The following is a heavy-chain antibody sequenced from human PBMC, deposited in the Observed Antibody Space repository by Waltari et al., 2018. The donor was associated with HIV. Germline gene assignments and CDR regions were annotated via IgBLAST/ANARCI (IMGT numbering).Heavy chain of an antibody. CDR3: ARDRGYSGYDDRWVWFDP. CDR1: GGTFTSYA. D-gene: IGHD5-12*01. CDR2: IIPILGIA. Sequence: QVQLVQSGAEVKKPGSSVNVSCKASGGTFTSYAISWVRQPPRQGLEWMGRIIPILGIANYAQKFQGRVTITADKSTSKAYMELSSLRSEDTAVYYCARDRGYSGYDDRWVWFDPWGQGTLVTVSS. J-gene: IGHJ5*02. V-gene: IGHV1-69*04.